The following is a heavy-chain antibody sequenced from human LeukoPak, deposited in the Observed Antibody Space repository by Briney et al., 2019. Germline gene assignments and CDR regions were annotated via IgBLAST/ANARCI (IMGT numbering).Heavy chain of an antibody. Sequence: SETLSLTCTVSGGSISSGSYYWSWIRQRAGKGLEWVGRIYTSGSTNYNPSLKSRVTISVDTSKNQFSLKLSSVTAADTAVYYCATRYCSSTSCYGGRENWFDPWGQGTLVTVSS. J-gene: IGHJ5*02. D-gene: IGHD2-2*01. CDR3: ATRYCSSTSCYGGRENWFDP. CDR2: IYTSGST. V-gene: IGHV4-61*02. CDR1: GGSISSGSYY.